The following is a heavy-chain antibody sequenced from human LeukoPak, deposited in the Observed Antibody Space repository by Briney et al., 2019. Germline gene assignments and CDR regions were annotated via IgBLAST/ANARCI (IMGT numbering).Heavy chain of an antibody. V-gene: IGHV1-3*01. D-gene: IGHD4-17*01. CDR1: GYTFTSYY. CDR2: INAGNGNT. Sequence: ASVKVSCKASGYTFTSYYMHWVRQAPGQRLEWMGWINAGNGNTKYSQKFQGRVTITRDTSASTAYMELSSLRSEDTAVYYCARLTTVKDAFDIWGQGTMVTVSS. CDR3: ARLTTVKDAFDI. J-gene: IGHJ3*02.